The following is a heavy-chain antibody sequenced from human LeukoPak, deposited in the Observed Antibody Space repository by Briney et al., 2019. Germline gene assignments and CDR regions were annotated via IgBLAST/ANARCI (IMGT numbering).Heavy chain of an antibody. J-gene: IGHJ4*02. CDR3: ARTHYYGSGSFDY. D-gene: IGHD3-10*01. V-gene: IGHV3-64*01. CDR1: GFTFSSYA. Sequence: TGVSLRLSCAASGFTFSSYAMHWVRQAPGKGLEYVSAISSNGGSTYYANSVKGRFTISRDNSKNTLYLQMGSLRAEDMAVYYCARTHYYGSGSFDYWGQGTLVTVSS. CDR2: ISSNGGST.